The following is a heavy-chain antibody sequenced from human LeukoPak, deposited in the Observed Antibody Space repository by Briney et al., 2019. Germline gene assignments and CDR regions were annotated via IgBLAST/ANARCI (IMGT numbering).Heavy chain of an antibody. CDR2: FDPEDGET. Sequence: ASVKVSCKVSGYTLTELSMHWVRQAPGKGLEWMGGFDPEDGETIYAQKFQGRVTMTEDTSTDTAYMELSSLRSEDTAVDCCARAPLQSVYYYYMDVWGKGTTVTVSS. J-gene: IGHJ6*03. CDR3: ARAPLQSVYYYYMDV. V-gene: IGHV1-24*01. CDR1: GYTLTELS.